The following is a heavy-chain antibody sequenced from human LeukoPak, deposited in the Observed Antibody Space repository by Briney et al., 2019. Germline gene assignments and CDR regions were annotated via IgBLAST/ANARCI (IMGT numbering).Heavy chain of an antibody. J-gene: IGHJ6*03. V-gene: IGHV4-34*01. CDR3: ARKYYYYYMDV. Sequence: KASETLSLTCAVYGTSFSTYYWSWIRQPPGKGLEWIGEINHSGSTNYNPSLKSRVTISVDTSKNQFSLKLSSVTAADTAVYYCARKYYYYYMDVWGKGTTVTVSS. CDR1: GTSFSTYY. CDR2: INHSGST.